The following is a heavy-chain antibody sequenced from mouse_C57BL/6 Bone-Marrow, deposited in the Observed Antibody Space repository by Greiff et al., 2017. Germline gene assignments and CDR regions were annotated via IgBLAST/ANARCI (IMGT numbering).Heavy chain of an antibody. Sequence: EVQGVESGGGLVQPGGSLKLSCAASGFTFSDYYMYWVRQTPEKRLEWVAYISNGGGSTYYPDTVKGRFTISRDNAKNTLYLQMSRLKSEDTAMYYCARLFTTVVATDFDVWGTGTTVTVSS. D-gene: IGHD1-1*01. CDR1: GFTFSDYY. CDR3: ARLFTTVVATDFDV. J-gene: IGHJ1*03. V-gene: IGHV5-12*01. CDR2: ISNGGGST.